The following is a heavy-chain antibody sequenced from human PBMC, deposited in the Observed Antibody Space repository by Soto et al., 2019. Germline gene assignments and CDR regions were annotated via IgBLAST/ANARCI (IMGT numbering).Heavy chain of an antibody. V-gene: IGHV1-69*13. CDR1: GGTFSSYA. D-gene: IGHD6-19*01. J-gene: IGHJ5*02. CDR3: ARDGSSGWYLNWFDP. CDR2: IIPIFGTA. Sequence: SVKVSCKASGGTFSSYAISWVRQAPGQGLEWMGGIIPIFGTANYAQKFQGRVTITADESTSTAYMEPSSLRSEDTAVYYCARDGSSGWYLNWFDPWGQGTLVTVSS.